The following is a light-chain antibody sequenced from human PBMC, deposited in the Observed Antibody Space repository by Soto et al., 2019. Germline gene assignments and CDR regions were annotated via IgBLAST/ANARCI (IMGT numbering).Light chain of an antibody. V-gene: IGLV2-11*01. CDR3: GSFAGTSTRVI. Sequence: QSALTQPRSVSGSPGQSVTISCTGTGSDVGRYKYVSWYQQNPGKAPKLIIYDVTERPSGVPDRFSGSKSDNTASLTISGLQAEDEADYYCGSFAGTSTRVIFGGGTKLTVL. CDR1: GSDVGRYKY. J-gene: IGLJ2*01. CDR2: DVT.